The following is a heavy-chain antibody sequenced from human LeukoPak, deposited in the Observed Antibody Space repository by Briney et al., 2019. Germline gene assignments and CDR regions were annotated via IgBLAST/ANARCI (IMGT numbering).Heavy chain of an antibody. Sequence: GGSLRLSCAASGIIITSYSMNWVRQAPGKGLEWVSSISSSSSYIYYADSVKGRFTISRDNAKNSLYLQMNSLRAEDTAVYYCARVPAVRWELLDLDYWGQGTLVTVSS. CDR2: ISSSSSYI. CDR1: GIIITSYS. J-gene: IGHJ4*02. CDR3: ARVPAVRWELLDLDY. V-gene: IGHV3-21*01. D-gene: IGHD1-26*01.